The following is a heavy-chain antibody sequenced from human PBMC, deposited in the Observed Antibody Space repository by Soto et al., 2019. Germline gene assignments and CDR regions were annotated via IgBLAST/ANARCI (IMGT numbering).Heavy chain of an antibody. Sequence: EVQLVESGGGLVQPGGSRKLSCEASGFTFSNYNMNWVRQAPGKGLEWLAYISTTRTTIYYADSVKDRFTIARDNVKSSLYLYMNSLRDEDTAVYYCARDRVGLDYWGQGTLVTVSS. CDR1: GFTFSNYN. J-gene: IGHJ4*02. V-gene: IGHV3-48*02. CDR2: ISTTRTTI. D-gene: IGHD3-16*01. CDR3: ARDRVGLDY.